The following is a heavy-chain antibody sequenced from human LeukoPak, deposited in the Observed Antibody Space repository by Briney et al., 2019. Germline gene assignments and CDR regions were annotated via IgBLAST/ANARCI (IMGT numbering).Heavy chain of an antibody. D-gene: IGHD6-6*01. CDR2: INHSGST. V-gene: IGHV4-34*01. CDR3: ARARRSIAARPRDAFDI. J-gene: IGHJ3*02. CDR1: VGSFSGYY. Sequence: SETLSLTCAVYVGSFSGYYWSWIRQPPGKGLEWIGEINHSGSTNYNPSLKSRDTMSVDTSKNQFSLKLSSVTAADTAVYYCARARRSIAARPRDAFDIWGQGTMVTVSS.